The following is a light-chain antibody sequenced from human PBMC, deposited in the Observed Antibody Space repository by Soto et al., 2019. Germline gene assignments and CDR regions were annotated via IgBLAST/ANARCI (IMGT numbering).Light chain of an antibody. V-gene: IGLV2-14*01. J-gene: IGLJ1*01. CDR2: DVS. CDR3: SSYTSSSTYV. CDR1: SSDVGGYNY. Sequence: QSALTQPASVSGSPGQSITISCTGTSSDVGGYNYVSWYQQHPGKAPKLMIYDVSNRPSGASNRSSGSKSGNTASLTISGLQAEDEADYYCSSYTSSSTYVFGTGTKVTVL.